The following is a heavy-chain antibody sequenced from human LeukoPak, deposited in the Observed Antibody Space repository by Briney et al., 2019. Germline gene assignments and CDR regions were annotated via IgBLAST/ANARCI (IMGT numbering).Heavy chain of an antibody. CDR1: GGSISSTSYY. CDR3: ARLKGVPAADY. V-gene: IGHV4-39*01. J-gene: IGHJ4*02. Sequence: SETLSLTCTVSGGSISSTSYYWGWIRQPPGKGLEWIGSIFYSGSPYYNPSLKSRVTVSVDTSKNQFSLKLTSVTAADTAMYYCARLKGVPAADYWGQGTLVTVSS. CDR2: IFYSGSP. D-gene: IGHD2-2*01.